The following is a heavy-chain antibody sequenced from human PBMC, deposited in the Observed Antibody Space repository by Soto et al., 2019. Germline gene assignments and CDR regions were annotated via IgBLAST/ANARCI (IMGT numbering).Heavy chain of an antibody. CDR3: AKGLYSGSYFDY. J-gene: IGHJ4*02. CDR1: GFTFSSYA. CDR2: ISGSGGST. Sequence: GSLRLSCAASGFTFSSYAMTWVRQAPGKGLEWVSAISGSGGSTYYADSVKGQFTISRDNSNNTLYLQMNSLRAEDTAVYYCAKGLYSGSYFDYWGQGTLVTVSS. D-gene: IGHD1-26*01. V-gene: IGHV3-23*01.